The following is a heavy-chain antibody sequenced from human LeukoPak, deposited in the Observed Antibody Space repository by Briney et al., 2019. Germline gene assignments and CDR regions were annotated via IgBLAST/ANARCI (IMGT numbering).Heavy chain of an antibody. D-gene: IGHD6-13*01. CDR2: MNPNSGNT. Sequence: ASVKVSCKASGYTFTSYGISWVRQAPGQGLEWMGWMNPNSGNTGYAQKFQGRVTMTRNTSISTAYMELSSLRSEDTAVYYCARGWQQLSFDYWGQGTLVTVSS. J-gene: IGHJ4*02. CDR3: ARGWQQLSFDY. CDR1: GYTFTSYG. V-gene: IGHV1-8*02.